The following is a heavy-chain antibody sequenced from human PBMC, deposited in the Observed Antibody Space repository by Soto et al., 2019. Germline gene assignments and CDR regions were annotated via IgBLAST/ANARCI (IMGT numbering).Heavy chain of an antibody. J-gene: IGHJ4*02. Sequence: QVQLVESGGGVVQPGRSLRLSCAASGFTFSSYGMHWVRQAPGKGLEWVAVISYDGSNKYYADSVKSRFTISRDNSKNSLYLQMNSLRAEDTAVYYCARGPLGGYYYFDYCGQGTLVTVSS. V-gene: IGHV3-30*19. D-gene: IGHD3-22*01. CDR3: ARGPLGGYYYFDY. CDR2: ISYDGSNK. CDR1: GFTFSSYG.